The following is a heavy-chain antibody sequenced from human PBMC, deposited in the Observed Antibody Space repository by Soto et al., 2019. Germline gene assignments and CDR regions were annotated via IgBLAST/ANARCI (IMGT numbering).Heavy chain of an antibody. CDR2: ISGSGGST. Sequence: GGSLRLSCAASGFTFRRNAMSWVRQAPGKGLEWVSAISGSGGSTYYADSVKGRVTISRDNSKNTLYLQMNSLRAEDTAVSYCAKDYIVVVSAPGPYYGMDVWGQGTTVTVSS. CDR3: AKDYIVVVSAPGPYYGMDV. V-gene: IGHV3-23*01. D-gene: IGHD2-2*01. CDR1: GFTFRRNA. J-gene: IGHJ6*02.